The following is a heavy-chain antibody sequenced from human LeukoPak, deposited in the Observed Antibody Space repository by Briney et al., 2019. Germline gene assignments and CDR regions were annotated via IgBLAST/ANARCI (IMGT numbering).Heavy chain of an antibody. CDR3: TTHCSGGSCHTLFDY. D-gene: IGHD2-15*01. J-gene: IGHJ4*02. CDR2: IRSKAYGGKT. V-gene: IGHV3-49*04. CDR1: GFTLCDYA. Sequence: PGRSLRLSCTASGFTLCDYAMSWVPQAPGKGLEGVGFIRSKAYGGKTESAESVKGRFNISRDDSKSIAYLQMNSLKTEDTAVYYCTTHCSGGSCHTLFDYWGQGTLVTVSS.